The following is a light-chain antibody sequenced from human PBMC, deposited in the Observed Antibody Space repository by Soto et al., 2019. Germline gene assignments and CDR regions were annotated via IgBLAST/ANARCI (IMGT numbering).Light chain of an antibody. J-gene: IGKJ5*01. CDR1: QSVSNNY. CDR2: GAS. Sequence: EIVLTQSPGTLSLSPGGRATLSSRASQSVSNNYLAWYQQKPGQAPRLXXYGASNRATGIPDRFSGSGSGTDLTLTISRLEPEDFAVYYCQQYGSSPPITFGQGTRLEIK. V-gene: IGKV3-20*01. CDR3: QQYGSSPPIT.